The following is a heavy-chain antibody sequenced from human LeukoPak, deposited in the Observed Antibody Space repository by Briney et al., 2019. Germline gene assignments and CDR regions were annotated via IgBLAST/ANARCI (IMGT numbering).Heavy chain of an antibody. CDR1: GYTFTGYY. CDR2: INPNSGGT. V-gene: IGHV1-2*02. Sequence: GASVKVSCKASGYTFTGYYMHWVRQAPGQGLEWMGWINPNSGGTNYAQKFQGRVTMTRDTSISTAYMELSRLRPDDTAVYYCARGLLVGATTGIDYWGQGTLVTVSS. D-gene: IGHD1-26*01. J-gene: IGHJ4*02. CDR3: ARGLLVGATTGIDY.